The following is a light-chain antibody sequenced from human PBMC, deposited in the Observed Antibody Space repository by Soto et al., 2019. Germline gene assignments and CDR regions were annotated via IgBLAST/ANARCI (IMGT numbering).Light chain of an antibody. CDR1: QGIRNS. CDR3: QKYDGVPWT. V-gene: IGKV1-27*01. J-gene: IGKJ1*01. CDR2: AAT. Sequence: DIQMTQSPSSLSASVGDRVTITCRTSQGIRNSLAWYQQKPGRIPKLLIYAATTLQSGVPSRFSGSGSGTDFTLIITRLQPEDVATYYCQKYDGVPWTFGQGTRVEIK.